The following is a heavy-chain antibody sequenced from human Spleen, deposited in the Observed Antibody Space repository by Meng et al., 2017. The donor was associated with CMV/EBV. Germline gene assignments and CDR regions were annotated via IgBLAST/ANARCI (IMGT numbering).Heavy chain of an antibody. CDR1: GFTFTGYY. V-gene: IGHV1-2*02. Sequence: ASVKVSCKASGFTFTGYYMHWVRQAPGQGLEWMGWINPNSGGANYAQKFQGRVTMTRDTTISTGYMELSGLRSDDTAMYYCARAYYYDSSGPWGYYGMDVWGQGTTVTVSS. CDR2: INPNSGGA. CDR3: ARAYYYDSSGPWGYYGMDV. J-gene: IGHJ6*02. D-gene: IGHD3-22*01.